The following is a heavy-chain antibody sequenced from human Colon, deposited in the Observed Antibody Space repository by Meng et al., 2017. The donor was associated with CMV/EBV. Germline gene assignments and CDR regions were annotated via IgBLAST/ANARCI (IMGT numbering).Heavy chain of an antibody. CDR1: SCC. CDR3: TEGASTTVQPWPARWFRCDY. CDR2: MDPDNEST. V-gene: IGHV1-46*01. Sequence: SCCINRGRQDRGQGLQGMGVMDPDNESTANAKKFKDRVTMTSDTSTSKIYKELSSLTSEDATVYYCTEGASTTVQPWPARWFRCDYWGQGTLVTVSS. J-gene: IGHJ4*02. D-gene: IGHD2-15*01.